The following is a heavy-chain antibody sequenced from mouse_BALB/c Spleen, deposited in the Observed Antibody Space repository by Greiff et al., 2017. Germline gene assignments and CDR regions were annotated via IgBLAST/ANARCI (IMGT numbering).Heavy chain of an antibody. CDR2: IWAGGST. CDR1: GFSLTSYG. Sequence: VKLQESGPGLVAPSQSLSITCTVSGFSLTSYGVHWVRQPPGKGLEWLGVIWAGGSTNYNSALMSRLSISKDNSKSQVFLKMNSLQTDDTAMYYCAREKYGTHYAMDYWGQGTSVTVSS. CDR3: AREKYGTHYAMDY. J-gene: IGHJ4*01. V-gene: IGHV2-9*02. D-gene: IGHD2-10*02.